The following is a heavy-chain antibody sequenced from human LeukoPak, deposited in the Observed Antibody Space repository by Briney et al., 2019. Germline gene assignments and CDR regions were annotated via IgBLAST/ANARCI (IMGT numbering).Heavy chain of an antibody. CDR1: GFSFSDCA. Sequence: GGSLRLSCAAPGFSFSDCAMSWLRQAPGRGLEWVSSISGSAGNTYYADSMKGRFTISRDNPKNTLHLEMNSLRAEDTAIYYCTKGMATIRRHIDSWGQGTLVTVSS. D-gene: IGHD5-24*01. CDR3: TKGMATIRRHIDS. V-gene: IGHV3-23*01. J-gene: IGHJ4*02. CDR2: ISGSAGNT.